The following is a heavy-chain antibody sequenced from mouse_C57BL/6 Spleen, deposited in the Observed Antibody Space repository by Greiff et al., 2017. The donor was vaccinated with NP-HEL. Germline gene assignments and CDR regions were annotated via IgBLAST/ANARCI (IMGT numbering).Heavy chain of an antibody. Sequence: EVKLVESGGGLVKPGGSLKLSCAASGFTFSDYGMHWVRQAPEKGLEWVAYISSGSSTIYYADTVKGRFTISRDNAKNTLFLQMTSLRSEDTAMYYCARRYVNAMDYWGQGTSVTVSS. V-gene: IGHV5-17*01. J-gene: IGHJ4*01. CDR2: ISSGSSTI. CDR3: ARRYVNAMDY. CDR1: GFTFSDYG. D-gene: IGHD1-1*01.